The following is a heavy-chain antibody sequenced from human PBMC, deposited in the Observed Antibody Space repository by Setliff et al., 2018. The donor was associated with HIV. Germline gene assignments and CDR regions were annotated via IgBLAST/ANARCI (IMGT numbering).Heavy chain of an antibody. Sequence: SLRLSCAASGFTSGFTFTNYWMSWVRQGPGRGLEWVAGISDDGSRKYYADSVKGRFTISRDNSKDTLYLQMDRLRVEDTAVYYCGNDEVGFPRITFIKVIVRMWGKGTTVTVSS. V-gene: IGHV3-30*18. D-gene: IGHD3-10*01. CDR1: GFTSGFTFTNYW. J-gene: IGHJ6*04. CDR3: GNDEVGFPRITFIKVIVRM. CDR2: ISDDGSRK.